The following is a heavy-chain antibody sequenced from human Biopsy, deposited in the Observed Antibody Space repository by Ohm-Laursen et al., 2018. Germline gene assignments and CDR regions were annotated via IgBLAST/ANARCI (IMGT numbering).Heavy chain of an antibody. Sequence: PSVKAVCQASGYTFTDYFLHWGRQAPGQGPEWMGWISPRSGGTNYAQKFQGRFTMIRVTSAYKGYMELSSLRSDDTAVYYCARDIMNPIGGLVARSDVFDVWGQGTMVTVSS. CDR1: GYTFTDYF. D-gene: IGHD3-16*02. V-gene: IGHV1-2*02. CDR2: ISPRSGGT. CDR3: ARDIMNPIGGLVARSDVFDV. J-gene: IGHJ3*01.